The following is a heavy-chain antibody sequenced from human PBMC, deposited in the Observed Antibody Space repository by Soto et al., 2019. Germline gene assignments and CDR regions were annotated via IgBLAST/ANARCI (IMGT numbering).Heavy chain of an antibody. J-gene: IGHJ2*01. Sequence: QVRLQESGPGLVKPSETLSLTCTISGDSTGDYFWNWLRQPPGKGLEWIGYVYYTGNTNYNPSLKSRVTMSVDMSKSQFSLKLRSVTAADTAVYYCARSDESSGWSPLPFWFFDLWGRGTLVTVSS. CDR3: ARSDESSGWSPLPFWFFDL. CDR1: GDSTGDYF. D-gene: IGHD6-13*01. CDR2: VYYTGNT. V-gene: IGHV4-59*01.